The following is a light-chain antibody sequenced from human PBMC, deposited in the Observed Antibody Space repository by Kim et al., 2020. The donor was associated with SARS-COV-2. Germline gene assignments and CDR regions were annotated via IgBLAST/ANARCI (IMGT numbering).Light chain of an antibody. V-gene: IGKV1-8*01. J-gene: IGKJ1*01. CDR3: QQYYSYPQT. CDR1: QGSSSY. CDR2: AAS. Sequence: ASTVDRVTITCRASQGSSSYLAWYQQKPGKAPKLLIYAASTLQSGVPSRFSGSGSGTDFTLTISCLQSEDFATYYCQQYYSYPQTFGQGTKVDIK.